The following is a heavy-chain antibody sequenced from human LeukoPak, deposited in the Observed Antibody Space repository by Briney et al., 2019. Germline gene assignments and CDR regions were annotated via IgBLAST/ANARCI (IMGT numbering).Heavy chain of an antibody. CDR2: IYYSGST. J-gene: IGHJ5*02. Sequence: SETLSLTCTVSGGSISSYYWSWIRQPPGKGLEWIGYIYYSGSTNYNPSLKNRVTISVDTSKNQFSLKLSSVTAADTAVYYCARGRLYSSSSYWFDPWGQGTLVTVSS. D-gene: IGHD6-6*01. V-gene: IGHV4-59*01. CDR3: ARGRLYSSSSYWFDP. CDR1: GGSISSYY.